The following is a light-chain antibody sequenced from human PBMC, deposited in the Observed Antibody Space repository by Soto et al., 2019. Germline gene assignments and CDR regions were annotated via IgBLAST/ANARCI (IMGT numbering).Light chain of an antibody. J-gene: IGKJ2*01. Sequence: ENVLTQSPGTLSLSPGERATLSCRASQNVDNNFLAWYQHKPGQPPRLLIFGASIRAAGIPDRFSGSGSGTDFTLSISRLEPEDFVVYHCQQYGSLPYTFGQGKKLDI. CDR1: QNVDNNF. CDR2: GAS. V-gene: IGKV3-20*01. CDR3: QQYGSLPYT.